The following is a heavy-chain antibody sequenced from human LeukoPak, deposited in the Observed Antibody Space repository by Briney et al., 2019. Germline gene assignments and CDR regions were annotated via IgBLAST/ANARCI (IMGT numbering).Heavy chain of an antibody. V-gene: IGHV3-30*02. Sequence: AGGSLRLSCAASGFTFSSYGMHWVRQAPGKGLEWMTFIRYDGSNKFYADSVKGRFTISRDNSKNTLYLQMNNLRVEDTAVYYCAILSVPGDYFDYWGQGTLVTVSS. CDR1: GFTFSSYG. CDR2: IRYDGSNK. CDR3: AILSVPGDYFDY. D-gene: IGHD3-10*02. J-gene: IGHJ4*02.